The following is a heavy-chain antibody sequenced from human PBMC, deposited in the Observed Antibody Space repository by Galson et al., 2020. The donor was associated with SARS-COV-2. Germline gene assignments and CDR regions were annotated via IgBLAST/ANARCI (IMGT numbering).Heavy chain of an antibody. D-gene: IGHD3-10*01. Sequence: TGGSLRLSCEASGFTFSTYRMDWVPQAPGKGLEWVAVIWYDGSNKYYADSVKGRFTISRDNSKNTLYLQMNSLRADDTAVYYCARGSSSHAFDIWGQGTMVTVSS. CDR2: IWYDGSNK. CDR3: ARGSSSHAFDI. V-gene: IGHV3-33*01. J-gene: IGHJ3*02. CDR1: GFTFSTYR.